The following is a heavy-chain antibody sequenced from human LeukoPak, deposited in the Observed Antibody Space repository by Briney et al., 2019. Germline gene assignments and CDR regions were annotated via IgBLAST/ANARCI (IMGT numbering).Heavy chain of an antibody. CDR2: INNDGSST. Sequence: GGSLRLSCAASGFTFSSNWMHWVRQAPGKGLVWVSRINNDGSSTSYADSVKGRFTISRDNAKNTLYLQMNSLRAEDTAVYYCARALAPWGNYGIDIWGQGTMVTVSS. J-gene: IGHJ3*02. D-gene: IGHD5-24*01. CDR3: ARALAPWGNYGIDI. V-gene: IGHV3-74*01. CDR1: GFTFSSNW.